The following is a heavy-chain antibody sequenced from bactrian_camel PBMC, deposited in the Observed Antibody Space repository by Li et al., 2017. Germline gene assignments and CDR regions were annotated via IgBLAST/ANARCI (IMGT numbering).Heavy chain of an antibody. CDR2: TSGDGRT. CDR3: AARVGFHCPSGSRWRDVSGYDY. D-gene: IGHD3*01. Sequence: VQLVESGGGSVQAGGSLTLSCALSGDTDKSHCMGWLRQAPGREREGVEATSGDGRTSYADSVKGRFTISQDNVKNTLYLQMNSLKPEDTGMYYCAARVGFHCPSGSRWRDVSGYDYWDQGTQVTVS. CDR1: GDTDKSHC. J-gene: IGHJ4*01. V-gene: IGHV3S42*01.